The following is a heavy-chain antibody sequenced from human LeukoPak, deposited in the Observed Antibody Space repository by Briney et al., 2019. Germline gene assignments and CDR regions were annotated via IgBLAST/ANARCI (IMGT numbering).Heavy chain of an antibody. Sequence: GGSLRLSCAASGFTFSSYWMSWVRQAPGKGLEWVANIKQDGSEKYYVDSVKGRFTISRDNAKNSLYLQMNSLRAEDTAVYYCARVVLKVEWLPCNWFDPWGQGTLVTVSS. J-gene: IGHJ5*02. CDR3: ARVVLKVEWLPCNWFDP. D-gene: IGHD3-3*01. V-gene: IGHV3-7*01. CDR2: IKQDGSEK. CDR1: GFTFSSYW.